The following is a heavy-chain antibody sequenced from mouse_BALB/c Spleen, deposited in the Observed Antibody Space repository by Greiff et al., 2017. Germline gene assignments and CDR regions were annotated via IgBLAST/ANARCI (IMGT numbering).Heavy chain of an antibody. J-gene: IGHJ3*01. CDR1: GFTFSSYA. Sequence: EVQLVESGGGLVKPGGSLKLSCAASGFTFSSYAMSWVRQSPEKRLEWVAEISSGGSYTYYPDTVTGRFTISRDNAKNTLYLEMSSLRSEDTAMYYCARTIYYYGSSYVRFAYWGQGTLVTVSA. CDR2: ISSGGSYT. D-gene: IGHD1-1*01. V-gene: IGHV5-9-4*01. CDR3: ARTIYYYGSSYVRFAY.